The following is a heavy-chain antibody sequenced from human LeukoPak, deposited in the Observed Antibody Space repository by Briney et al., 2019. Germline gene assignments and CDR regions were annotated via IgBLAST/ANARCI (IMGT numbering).Heavy chain of an antibody. CDR3: ARLRGYYDSSGYIDC. CDR1: GGTFSSYA. CDR2: IIPIFGTA. Sequence: SVKVSCKASGGTFSSYAISWVRQAPGQGLEWMGGIIPIFGTANYAQKFQGRVTITADESTSTAYMELSSLRSEDTAVYYCARLRGYYDSSGYIDCWGQGTLVTVSS. V-gene: IGHV1-69*01. D-gene: IGHD3-22*01. J-gene: IGHJ4*02.